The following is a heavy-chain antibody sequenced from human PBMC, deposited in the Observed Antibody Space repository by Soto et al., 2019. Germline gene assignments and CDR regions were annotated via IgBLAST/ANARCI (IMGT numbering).Heavy chain of an antibody. CDR2: ISWNSGSL. J-gene: IGHJ4*02. CDR3: AKVSSVTFDY. V-gene: IGHV3-9*01. CDR1: GFTFDDYA. Sequence: EVQLVESGGGLVQPGRSLRLSCAASGFTFDDYAMHWVRQAPGKGLEWVSGISWNSGSLGYADSVKGRFTISRDNANNSLYLQMNSLRAEDTALYYCAKVSSVTFDYWGQGTLVNVSS.